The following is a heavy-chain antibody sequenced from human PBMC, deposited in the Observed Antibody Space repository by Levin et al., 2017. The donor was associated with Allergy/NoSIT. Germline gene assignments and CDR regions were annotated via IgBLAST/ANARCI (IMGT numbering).Heavy chain of an antibody. Sequence: TSETLSLTCTVSGGSISSGDYYWSWIRQPPGKGLEWIGYIYYSGSTYYNPSLKSRVTISVDTSKNQFSLKLSSVTAADTAVYYCARGHLVYGMDVWGQGTTVTVSS. CDR2: IYYSGST. CDR1: GGSISSGDYY. CDR3: ARGHLVYGMDV. V-gene: IGHV4-30-4*01. J-gene: IGHJ6*02.